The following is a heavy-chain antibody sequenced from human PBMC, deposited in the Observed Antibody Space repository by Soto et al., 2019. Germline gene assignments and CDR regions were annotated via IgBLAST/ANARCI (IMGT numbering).Heavy chain of an antibody. CDR3: AKGQVDRITMIVVVIPYDY. CDR2: ISGSGGST. D-gene: IGHD3-22*01. J-gene: IGHJ4*02. Sequence: GGSLRLSCAASGFTFSSYAMSWVRQAPGKGLEWVSAISGSGGSTYYADSVKGRFTISRDNSKNTLYLQMNSLRAEDTAVYYCAKGQVDRITMIVVVIPYDYWGQGTLVTVSS. V-gene: IGHV3-23*01. CDR1: GFTFSSYA.